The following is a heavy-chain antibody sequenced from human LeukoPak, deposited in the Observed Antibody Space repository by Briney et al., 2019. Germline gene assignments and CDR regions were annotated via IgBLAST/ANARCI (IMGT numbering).Heavy chain of an antibody. D-gene: IGHD3-22*01. CDR1: GNSISSGDYY. J-gene: IGHJ4*02. Sequence: SETLSLTCTVSGNSISSGDYYWSWIRQSAGKGLEWIGRIYTSGSTTYNPSLKSRVTISGDTSENQFSLRLSSVTAADTAVYYCARASYSYDISGWVPFDYWGQGTLVTVSS. CDR3: ARASYSYDISGWVPFDY. V-gene: IGHV4-61*02. CDR2: IYTSGST.